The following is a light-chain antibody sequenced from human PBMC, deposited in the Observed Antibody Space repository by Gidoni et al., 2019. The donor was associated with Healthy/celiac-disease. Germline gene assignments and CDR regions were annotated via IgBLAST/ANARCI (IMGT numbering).Light chain of an antibody. CDR2: EVS. CDR1: SSDVGGYNY. J-gene: IGLJ2*01. V-gene: IGLV2-14*01. CDR3: SSYTSSSTHVV. Sequence: QSALTQPASVSGSPGQSITISCTGTSSDVGGYNYVSWYKQHPGKAPKLMIYEVSNRPSGVSNRFSGSNSGNTASLTISGLQAEDDADYYCSSYTSSSTHVVFGGGTKLPVL.